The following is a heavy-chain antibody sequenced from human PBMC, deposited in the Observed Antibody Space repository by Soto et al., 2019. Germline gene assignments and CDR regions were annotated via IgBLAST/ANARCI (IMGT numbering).Heavy chain of an antibody. J-gene: IGHJ5*02. CDR1: GFTFSSYG. V-gene: IGHV3-30*18. D-gene: IGHD3-10*01. Sequence: QVQLVESGGGVVQPGRSLRLSCAASGFTFSSYGMHWVRQAPGKGLEWVAVISYDGSNKYYADSVKGRFTISRDNSKNTLYLHMNSLRAEDTAVYYCEKARVRYYGSGSTSGFDPWGQGTLVTVSS. CDR3: EKARVRYYGSGSTSGFDP. CDR2: ISYDGSNK.